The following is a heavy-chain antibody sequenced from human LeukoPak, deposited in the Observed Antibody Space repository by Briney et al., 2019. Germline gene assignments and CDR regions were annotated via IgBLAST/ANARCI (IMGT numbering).Heavy chain of an antibody. D-gene: IGHD5/OR15-5a*01. CDR2: IWYGGSNK. Sequence: GGSLRLSCAASGFTFSSYGMHWVRQAPGKGLEWVAVIWYGGSNKYYADSVKGRFTISRDNSKNTLYLQMNRLRAEDTAVYYCAVSFDYWGQGTLVTVSS. V-gene: IGHV3-33*08. J-gene: IGHJ4*02. CDR3: AVSFDY. CDR1: GFTFSSYG.